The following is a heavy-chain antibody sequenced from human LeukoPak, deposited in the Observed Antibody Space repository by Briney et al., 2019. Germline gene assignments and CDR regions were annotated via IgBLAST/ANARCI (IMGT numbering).Heavy chain of an antibody. CDR3: ARSQVLRFLEWSDFHFDY. D-gene: IGHD3-3*01. CDR2: ISGSGGST. V-gene: IGHV3-23*01. J-gene: IGHJ4*02. Sequence: GGSLRLSCAASGFTFSSYAMSWVRQAPGKGLEWVSAISGSGGSTYYADSVKGRFTISRDNSKNTLYLQMNSLRAEDTAVYYCARSQVLRFLEWSDFHFDYWGQGTLVTVSS. CDR1: GFTFSSYA.